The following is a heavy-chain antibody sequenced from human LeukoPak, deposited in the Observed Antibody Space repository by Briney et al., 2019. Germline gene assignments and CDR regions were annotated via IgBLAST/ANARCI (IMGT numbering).Heavy chain of an antibody. Sequence: SETLSLTCAVYGGSFSGYYWSWIRQPPGKGLEWIGRIYTSGSTNYNPSLKSRVTLSEDTSKNQFSLKLSSVTAAYTAVYYCASFNGDYELDYWGQGTLVTVSS. CDR2: IYTSGST. D-gene: IGHD4-17*01. CDR1: GGSFSGYY. J-gene: IGHJ4*02. V-gene: IGHV4-59*10. CDR3: ASFNGDYELDY.